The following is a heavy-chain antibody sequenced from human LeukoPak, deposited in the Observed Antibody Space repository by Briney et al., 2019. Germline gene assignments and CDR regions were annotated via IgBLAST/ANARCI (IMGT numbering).Heavy chain of an antibody. CDR2: ISGSGGST. V-gene: IGHV3-23*01. Sequence: GGSLRLSCAASGFTFSSYGMSWVRQAPGKGLEWVSAISGSGGSTYYADSVKGRFTISRDNSKNTLYLQMNSLRAEDTAVYYCAKKTAEGGGNNWFDPWGQGTLVTVSS. D-gene: IGHD3-16*01. CDR3: AKKTAEGGGNNWFDP. J-gene: IGHJ5*02. CDR1: GFTFSSYG.